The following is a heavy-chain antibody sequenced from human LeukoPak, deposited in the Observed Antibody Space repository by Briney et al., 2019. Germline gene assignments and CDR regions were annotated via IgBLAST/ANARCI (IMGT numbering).Heavy chain of an antibody. D-gene: IGHD1-14*01. Sequence: ASVKVSCKASGYTFTSYYMHWVRQAPGQGLEWTGIINPSGGSTSYAQKFQGRVTMTRDTSTSTVYMELSSLRSEDTAVYYCARARDNNSPNHRDYYGMDVWGQGTTVTVSS. CDR1: GYTFTSYY. J-gene: IGHJ6*02. CDR2: INPSGGST. CDR3: ARARDNNSPNHRDYYGMDV. V-gene: IGHV1-46*01.